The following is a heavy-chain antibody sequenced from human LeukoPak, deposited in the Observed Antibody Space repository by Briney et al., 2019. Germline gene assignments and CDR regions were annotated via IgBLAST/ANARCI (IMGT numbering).Heavy chain of an antibody. CDR2: INHSGST. CDR1: GGSFSGYY. D-gene: IGHD2-2*01. Sequence: SETLSLTCAVYGGSFSGYYWSWIRQPPGKGLEWIGEINHSGSTNYNPSLKSRVTISVDTSKNQFSLKLSSVTAADTAVYYCARGFVFVPAAIRVWFDPWGQGTLATVSS. V-gene: IGHV4-34*01. CDR3: ARGFVFVPAAIRVWFDP. J-gene: IGHJ5*02.